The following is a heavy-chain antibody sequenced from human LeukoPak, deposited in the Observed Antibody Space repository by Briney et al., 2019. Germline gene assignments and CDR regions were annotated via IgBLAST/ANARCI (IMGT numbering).Heavy chain of an antibody. CDR2: IRPNSGGT. CDR3: ATYSNSTLQYYYGLDV. Sequence: ASVKVSCKTSGYTFTGYYIHWVRQAPGQGLEWMGWIRPNSGGTKNAQKFQGRVTMTRDTSISTAYMELNRLTSDDTAVYHCATYSNSTLQYYYGLDVWGQGTTVTV. V-gene: IGHV1-2*02. J-gene: IGHJ6*02. D-gene: IGHD6-6*01. CDR1: GYTFTGYY.